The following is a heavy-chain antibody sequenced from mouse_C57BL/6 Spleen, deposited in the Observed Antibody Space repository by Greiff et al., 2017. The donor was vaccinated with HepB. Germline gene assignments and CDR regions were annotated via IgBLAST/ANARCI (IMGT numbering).Heavy chain of an antibody. J-gene: IGHJ2*01. Sequence: QVQLQQPGAELVRPGSSVKLSCKASGYTFTSYWMHWVKQRPIQGLEWIGNIDPSDSETHYNQKFKDKATLTVDKSASTAYMQLSSLTSEDSAVYYCARRGGGYYGSPYFDYWGQGTTLTVSS. D-gene: IGHD1-1*01. CDR2: IDPSDSET. CDR3: ARRGGGYYGSPYFDY. CDR1: GYTFTSYW. V-gene: IGHV1-52*01.